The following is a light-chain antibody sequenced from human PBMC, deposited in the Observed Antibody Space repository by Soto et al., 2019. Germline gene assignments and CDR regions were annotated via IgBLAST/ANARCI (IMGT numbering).Light chain of an antibody. Sequence: QAVVTQEPSLTVSPGGTITLTCGSSTGAVTSGHYPYWFQQKPGQAPRTLIYDTSNRHSWTPARFSGSLLGGKAALTLSGAQPEDEAEYYCLITYSGALPYVFGTGTKFAVL. CDR2: DTS. V-gene: IGLV7-46*01. J-gene: IGLJ1*01. CDR3: LITYSGALPYV. CDR1: TGAVTSGHY.